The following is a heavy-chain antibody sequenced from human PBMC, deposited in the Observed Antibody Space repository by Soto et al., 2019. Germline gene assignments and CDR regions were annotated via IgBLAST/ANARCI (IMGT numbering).Heavy chain of an antibody. D-gene: IGHD2-2*01. V-gene: IGHV1-69*01. Sequence: QVQLVQSGAEVKKPGSSVKVSCKASGGTFSSYAISWVRQAPGQGLKWMGGIIPIFGTANYAQKFQGRVTITADESTSTAYMELSSLRSEDTAVYYCARDVVDIVVVPAAVGAGMDVWGQGTTVTVSS. CDR3: ARDVVDIVVVPAAVGAGMDV. CDR2: IIPIFGTA. J-gene: IGHJ6*02. CDR1: GGTFSSYA.